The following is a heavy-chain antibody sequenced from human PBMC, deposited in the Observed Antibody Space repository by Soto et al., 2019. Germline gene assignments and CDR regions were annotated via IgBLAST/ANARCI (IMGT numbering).Heavy chain of an antibody. D-gene: IGHD3-10*01. J-gene: IGHJ4*02. CDR1: RFTFSTYS. CDR3: ARDLMVRGVLRSGYFDY. V-gene: IGHV3-48*02. Sequence: VGSLRLSCAASRFTFSTYSLNWVRQAPGKGLEWVSYISSSSSAIYYADSVKGRFTISRDNAKNSLHLQMDSLRDEDTAVYYCARDLMVRGVLRSGYFDYWGQGTQVTVSS. CDR2: ISSSSSAI.